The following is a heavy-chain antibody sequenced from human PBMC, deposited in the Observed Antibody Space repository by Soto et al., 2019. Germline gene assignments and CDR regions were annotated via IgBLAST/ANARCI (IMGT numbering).Heavy chain of an antibody. V-gene: IGHV3-33*01. D-gene: IGHD2-15*01. CDR3: ARYCSGGSCYKMGYYYYGMDV. Sequence: QVQLVESGGGVVQPGRSLRLSCAASGFTFSSYGMHWVRQAPGKGLEWVAVIWYDGSNKYYADSVKGRFTISRDNSKNTLYLQMNSLRGEDTAVYYCARYCSGGSCYKMGYYYYGMDVWGQGTTVTVSS. CDR1: GFTFSSYG. J-gene: IGHJ6*02. CDR2: IWYDGSNK.